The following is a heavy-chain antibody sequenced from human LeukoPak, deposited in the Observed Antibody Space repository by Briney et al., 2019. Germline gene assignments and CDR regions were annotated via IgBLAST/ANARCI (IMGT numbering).Heavy chain of an antibody. V-gene: IGHV3-53*01. Sequence: GGSLRLSCAASGFTVSNNYMSWVRQAPGKGLEWVSVIYSGGSTYYADSVKGRFTISRDNSKNTLYLQMDSLRAEDTAVYYCARDSRQDYYDSSGYLWFAFDIWGQGTMVTVSS. CDR3: ARDSRQDYYDSSGYLWFAFDI. CDR1: GFTVSNNY. D-gene: IGHD3-22*01. CDR2: IYSGGST. J-gene: IGHJ3*02.